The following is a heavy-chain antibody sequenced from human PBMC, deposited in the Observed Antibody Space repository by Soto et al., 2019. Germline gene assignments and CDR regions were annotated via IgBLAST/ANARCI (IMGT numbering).Heavy chain of an antibody. D-gene: IGHD6-13*01. Sequence: EVQLVESGGGLVQPGGSLRLSCAASGFTVSSNYMSWVRQAPGQGLEWVSVIYSGGSTYYAESVKGRFTISRHNSKNTLYLQMNSLRAEDTDVYYCATNEVRAAVYYYYYMDVWGKGTTVTVSS. J-gene: IGHJ6*03. V-gene: IGHV3-53*04. CDR3: ATNEVRAAVYYYYYMDV. CDR2: IYSGGST. CDR1: GFTVSSNY.